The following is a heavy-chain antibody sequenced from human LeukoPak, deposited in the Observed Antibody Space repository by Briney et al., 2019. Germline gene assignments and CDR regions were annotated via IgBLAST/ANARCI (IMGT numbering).Heavy chain of an antibody. V-gene: IGHV3-53*01. D-gene: IGHD3-16*01. CDR2: IYSGGST. Sequence: PGGSLRLSCVASGFTVSSYYVSWVRQAPGKGLEWVSVIYSGGSTYYADSMEGRFTVSRDNSKNTLYLEMKSLRADDTAVYYCARDLHPRLTGYFDYWGQGTVVTVSS. CDR3: ARDLHPRLTGYFDY. CDR1: GFTVSSYY. J-gene: IGHJ4*02.